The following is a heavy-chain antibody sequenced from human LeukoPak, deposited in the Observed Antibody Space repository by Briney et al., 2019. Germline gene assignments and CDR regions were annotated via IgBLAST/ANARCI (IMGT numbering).Heavy chain of an antibody. CDR1: GGSISSYY. CDR3: ARLGGRTVGGMDV. D-gene: IGHD3-16*01. CDR2: IYYSGST. Sequence: PSETLSLTCTVSGGSISSYYWSWIRQPPGKGLEWIGYIYYSGSTNYNPSLKSRVTISVDTSKNQFSLKLSSVTAAGTAVYYCARLGGRTVGGMDVWGQGTTVTVSS. J-gene: IGHJ6*02. V-gene: IGHV4-59*08.